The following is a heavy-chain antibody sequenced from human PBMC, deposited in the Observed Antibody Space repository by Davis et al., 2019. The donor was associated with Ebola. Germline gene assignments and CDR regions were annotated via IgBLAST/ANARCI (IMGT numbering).Heavy chain of an antibody. V-gene: IGHV1-2*04. Sequence: KVSCKTSGFTFTENYLHWVRQAPGQGLEWMGWINLKSGATNYAPKFQGWVTMTRDTSITTAYMELTSLKSEDTGMYYCARPKMITDLQSWGQGTLVTVSS. CDR3: ARPKMITDLQS. J-gene: IGHJ4*02. D-gene: IGHD4-11*01. CDR1: GFTFTENY. CDR2: INLKSGAT.